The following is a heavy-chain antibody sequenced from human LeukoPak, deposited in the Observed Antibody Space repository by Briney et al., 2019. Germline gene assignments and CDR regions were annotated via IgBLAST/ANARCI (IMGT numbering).Heavy chain of an antibody. Sequence: SETLSLTRTVSGGSISSSSYYWGWIRQPPGKGLEWIGSIYYSGSTYYNPSLKSRVTISVDTSKNQFSLKLSSVTAADTAVYYCARASSGRAFDIWGQGTMVTVSS. J-gene: IGHJ3*02. V-gene: IGHV4-39*01. CDR2: IYYSGST. CDR3: ARASSGRAFDI. CDR1: GGSISSSSYY. D-gene: IGHD6-19*01.